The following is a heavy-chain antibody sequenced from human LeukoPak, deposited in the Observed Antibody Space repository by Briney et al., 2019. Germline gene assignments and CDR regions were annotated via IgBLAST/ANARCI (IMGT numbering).Heavy chain of an antibody. CDR1: GYTFTDYY. CDR2: VDPEDGEA. V-gene: IGHV1-69-2*01. CDR3: ARGYCSSTSCLGRAFDI. J-gene: IGHJ3*02. Sequence: ASVKVSCKVSGYTFTDYYMHWVQQAPGKGLEWMGLVDPEDGEAIYAEKFQGRVTITADTSTDTAYMELSSLRSEDTAVYYCARGYCSSTSCLGRAFDIWGQGTMVTVSS. D-gene: IGHD2-2*01.